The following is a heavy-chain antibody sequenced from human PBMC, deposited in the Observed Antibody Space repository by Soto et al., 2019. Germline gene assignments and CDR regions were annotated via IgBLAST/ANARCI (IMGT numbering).Heavy chain of an antibody. J-gene: IGHJ4*02. CDR1: GFTFSSYA. CDR2: LSGGGAFT. V-gene: IGHV3-23*01. Sequence: PGGSLRLSCAASGFTFSSYAMSWVRQAPGKGLEWVSGLSGGGAFTYYADSVKGRFTISRDDSKNTLYLQMNSLRVDDTAVYYCAKSGPTNYFDYWGQGALVTVSS. CDR3: AKSGPTNYFDY.